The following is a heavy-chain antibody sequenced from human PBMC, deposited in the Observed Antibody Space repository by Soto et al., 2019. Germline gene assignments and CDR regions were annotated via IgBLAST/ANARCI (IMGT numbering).Heavy chain of an antibody. CDR2: ISSSSSTI. CDR3: ARDMYSSSWYGGRAFDI. Sequence: GGSLRLSCAASGFTLSSYSMNWVRQAPGKGLEWVSYISSSSSTIYYADSVKGRFTISRDNAKNSLYLQMNSLRAEDTAVYCCARDMYSSSWYGGRAFDIWGQGTMVTVSS. D-gene: IGHD6-13*01. V-gene: IGHV3-48*01. J-gene: IGHJ3*02. CDR1: GFTLSSYS.